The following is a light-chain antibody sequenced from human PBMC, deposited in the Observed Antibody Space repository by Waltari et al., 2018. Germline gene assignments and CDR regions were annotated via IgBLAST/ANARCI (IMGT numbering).Light chain of an antibody. CDR1: SSDVGGYNS. V-gene: IGLV2-14*03. CDR3: SSQSSDNVVL. J-gene: IGLJ2*01. Sequence: QSALTQPASVSGSPGQSITISCTGTSSDVGGYNSVSWYQDHPGQAPKVIIYDVSDRPSGISERFSGSKSDNTASLTISELQSEDEADYYCSSQSSDNVVLFGGGTKLTVL. CDR2: DVS.